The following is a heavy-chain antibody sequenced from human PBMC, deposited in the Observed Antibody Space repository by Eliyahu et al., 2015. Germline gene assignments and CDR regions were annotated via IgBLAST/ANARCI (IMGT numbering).Heavy chain of an antibody. J-gene: IGHJ6*02. CDR2: IYYSGST. Sequence: QLHVQESGPGLVKPSETLSLTCTVPGGSIRNANNYWDWXRQPPGEGLEWIGTIYYSGSTYYNSPLKSRLTISVDTSKNQFSLKLSSVTAADTAVYYCARRSGSMVRGVFYSYGMDVWGLGTTVTVSS. CDR3: ARRSGSMVRGVFYSYGMDV. D-gene: IGHD3-10*01. V-gene: IGHV4-39*01. CDR1: GGSIRNANNY.